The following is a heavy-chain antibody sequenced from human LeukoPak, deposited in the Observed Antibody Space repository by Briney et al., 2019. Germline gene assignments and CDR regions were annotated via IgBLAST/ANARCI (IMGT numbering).Heavy chain of an antibody. CDR2: IKQDGSEK. CDR1: GFTFSSYW. V-gene: IGHV3-7*01. D-gene: IGHD4-17*01. Sequence: PGGPLRLXCAASGFTFSSYWMSWVRQAPGKGLEWVANIKQDGSEKYYVDSVKGRFTISRDNAKNSLYLQMNSLRAEDTAVYYCARDLRPNYGDLFDYWGQGTLVTVSS. J-gene: IGHJ4*02. CDR3: ARDLRPNYGDLFDY.